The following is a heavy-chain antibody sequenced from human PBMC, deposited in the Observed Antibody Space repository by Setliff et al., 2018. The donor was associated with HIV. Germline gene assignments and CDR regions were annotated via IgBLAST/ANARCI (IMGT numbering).Heavy chain of an antibody. J-gene: IGHJ4*02. Sequence: GGSLRLSCAASGFTFSSYWMHWVRQAPGEGLVWVSAISGSGGSTYYADSVKGRFTVSRDNSKNTLYLQMNSLRAEDTAVYYCAKGLQEAYCGGDCYSHLDYWGQGTLVTVSS. CDR1: GFTFSSYW. D-gene: IGHD2-21*02. V-gene: IGHV3-23*01. CDR2: ISGSGGST. CDR3: AKGLQEAYCGGDCYSHLDY.